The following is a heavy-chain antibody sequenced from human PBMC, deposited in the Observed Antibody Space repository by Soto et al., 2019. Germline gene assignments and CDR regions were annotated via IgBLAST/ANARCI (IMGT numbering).Heavy chain of an antibody. D-gene: IGHD1-26*01. CDR2: VFHSGIT. CDR3: ARDQNGSPYFDY. V-gene: IGHV4-59*01. J-gene: IGHJ4*02. CDR1: GGSITSYY. Sequence: PSETLSLTCTVSGGSITSYYWSWIRQPPGKGLEWIGYVFHSGITGYNPSLKSRVTISVDASKNLFSLKLISVTAAGTAVYYCARDQNGSPYFDYWGQGTLVTVSS.